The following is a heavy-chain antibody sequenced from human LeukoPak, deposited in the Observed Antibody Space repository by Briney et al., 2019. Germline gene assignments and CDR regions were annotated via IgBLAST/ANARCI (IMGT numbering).Heavy chain of an antibody. CDR2: TNSDGSST. CDR3: ARGYGSSGWFFDY. V-gene: IGHV3-74*01. Sequence: QPGGSLRLSCAASGFIFSSYVMGWVRQAPGKGLEWVSRTNSDGSSTSYADSVKGRFTISRDNAKNTLYLQMNSLRAGDTAIYYCARGYGSSGWFFDYWGQGTLVTVSS. J-gene: IGHJ4*02. CDR1: GFIFSSYV. D-gene: IGHD6-19*01.